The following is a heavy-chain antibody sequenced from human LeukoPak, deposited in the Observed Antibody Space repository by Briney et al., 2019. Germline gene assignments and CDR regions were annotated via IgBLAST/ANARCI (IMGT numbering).Heavy chain of an antibody. J-gene: IGHJ4*02. D-gene: IGHD2-15*01. CDR3: VKTSAYRHTPFYFDS. Sequence: GGSLRLSCAASGFIFSTYAMTWVRQAPGKGLEWVSAMSGSGDTTYYADSVRGRCTISRDNSKNTLYLQMNSLRAEDTAIYYCVKTSAYRHTPFYFDSWGQGTLVTVSS. CDR1: GFIFSTYA. CDR2: MSGSGDTT. V-gene: IGHV3-23*01.